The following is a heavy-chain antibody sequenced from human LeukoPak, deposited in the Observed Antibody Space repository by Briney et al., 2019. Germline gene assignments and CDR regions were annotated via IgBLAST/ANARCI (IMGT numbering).Heavy chain of an antibody. CDR1: GFTFSSYG. D-gene: IGHD1-26*01. V-gene: IGHV3-30*03. J-gene: IGHJ5*02. CDR2: ISYDGSNK. CDR3: ARVGATNRILNWFDP. Sequence: ERSLRLSCAASGFTFSSYGIHWVRQAPGKGLEWVAVISYDGSNKYYADSVKGRFTISRDISRNTLYLQMNSLRAEDTAVYYCARVGATNRILNWFDPWGQGTLVTVSS.